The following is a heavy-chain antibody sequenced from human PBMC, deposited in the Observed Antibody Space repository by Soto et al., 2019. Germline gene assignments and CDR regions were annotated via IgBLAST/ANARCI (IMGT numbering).Heavy chain of an antibody. V-gene: IGHV3-30-3*01. J-gene: IGHJ6*02. CDR3: ARVTPGNNLYYFSGLDV. Sequence: GGSLRLSCVASGFNFGTYAIHWVRQAPGKGLQWVALIAYDGINTYYADSVKGRFTISKDNSKNTLHLQMNSLRPEDTGVYFCARVTPGNNLYYFSGLDVWGQGTSVTVSS. D-gene: IGHD1-1*01. CDR1: GFNFGTYA. CDR2: IAYDGINT.